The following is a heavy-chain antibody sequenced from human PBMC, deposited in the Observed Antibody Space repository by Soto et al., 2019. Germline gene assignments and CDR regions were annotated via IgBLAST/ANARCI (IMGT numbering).Heavy chain of an antibody. CDR3: ARDTTGTSYYNWFDP. CDR2: ISAYNGNT. Sequence: QVQLVQSGAEVKKPGASVKVSCKASGYTFTSYGISWVRQAPGQGLEWMGWISAYNGNTNYAQKLQGRVTMTTDTSTITAYMELRSLRSDDTAVYYCARDTTGTSYYNWFDPWGQGTMVTVSS. CDR1: GYTFTSYG. J-gene: IGHJ5*02. V-gene: IGHV1-18*01. D-gene: IGHD1-1*01.